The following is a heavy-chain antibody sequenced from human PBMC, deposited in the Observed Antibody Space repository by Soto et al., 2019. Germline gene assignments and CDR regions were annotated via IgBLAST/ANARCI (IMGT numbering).Heavy chain of an antibody. J-gene: IGHJ3*02. Sequence: PGGPLRLCCAASGFTSSSYAMIWVRQAPGKGLEWVSAISGSGGSTYYADSVKGRFTISRDNSKNTLYLQMNSLRAEDTAVYYCAKDLYRSLPRAIDIPCQAPILSV. D-gene: IGHD3-16*02. V-gene: IGHV3-23*01. CDR1: GFTSSSYA. CDR3: AKDLYRSLPRAIDI. CDR2: ISGSGGST.